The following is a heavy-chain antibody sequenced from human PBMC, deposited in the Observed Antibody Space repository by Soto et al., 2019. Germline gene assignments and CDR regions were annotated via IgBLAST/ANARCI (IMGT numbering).Heavy chain of an antibody. V-gene: IGHV3-15*01. J-gene: IGHJ6*02. Sequence: GGSLRLSCAASGFTFSNAWMSWVRQAPGKGLEWVGRIKSKTDGGTTDYAAPVKGRFTISRDDSKNTLYLQMNSLKTEDTAVYYCTTGYSSGYESSEYYYYHGMDVWGQGTTVTVSS. D-gene: IGHD3-22*01. CDR2: IKSKTDGGTT. CDR1: GFTFSNAW. CDR3: TTGYSSGYESSEYYYYHGMDV.